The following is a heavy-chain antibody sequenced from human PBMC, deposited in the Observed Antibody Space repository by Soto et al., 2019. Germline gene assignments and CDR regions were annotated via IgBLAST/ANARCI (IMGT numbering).Heavy chain of an antibody. Sequence: PSETLSLTCSVSGDSIDTYTYYLGWIRQSPGKGLEWIGLLFYGVRTYYNPSLESRVSISVDTSKSHFSLRLSSVTAADTAVYYCARQHRDGDDILAGFSLWGPRTLVTVSS. V-gene: IGHV4-39*01. CDR3: ARQHRDGDDILAGFSL. D-gene: IGHD3-9*01. CDR1: GDSIDTYTYY. J-gene: IGHJ4*02. CDR2: LFYGVRT.